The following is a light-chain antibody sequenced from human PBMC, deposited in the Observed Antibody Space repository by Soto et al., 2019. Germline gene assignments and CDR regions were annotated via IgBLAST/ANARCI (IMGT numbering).Light chain of an antibody. CDR2: AAS. Sequence: DIQMTQSPSSLSASVGDRVTITCRASQSISNYLSWYQQIPGKAPKLLIYAASTLRSGVSSRFSISGSATDFTLTISSLQPEDFATYYCQQSYSTPWTFGQGTKVEIK. V-gene: IGKV1-39*01. CDR3: QQSYSTPWT. J-gene: IGKJ1*01. CDR1: QSISNY.